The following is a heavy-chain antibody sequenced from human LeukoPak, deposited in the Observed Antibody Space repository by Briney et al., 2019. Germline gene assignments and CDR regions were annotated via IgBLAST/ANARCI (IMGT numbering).Heavy chain of an antibody. J-gene: IGHJ4*02. D-gene: IGHD1-1*01. V-gene: IGHV4-39*01. CDR2: LSNSGNT. Sequence: SETLSLTCPVSGGSLSSRSHYWGWIRQPPGQGLEWIGSLSNSGNTYYNPSLKSRVTISVDTSKNEFSLKLSSVTAADTAVYYCVRWTAGTTEDSWGQGTLVTVSS. CDR1: GGSLSSRSHY. CDR3: VRWTAGTTEDS.